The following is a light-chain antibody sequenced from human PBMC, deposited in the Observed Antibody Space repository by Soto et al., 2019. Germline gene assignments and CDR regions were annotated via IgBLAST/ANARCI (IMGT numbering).Light chain of an antibody. J-gene: IGKJ5*01. Sequence: EMAVAQSAGTLSLSPGERATLSCRASQGVGNKYLAWYQQRPGQAPSLLIYAASSRATGVPDRFSDSGSGTDFTLTISRLEPEDFAVYYCQQYTNAHGITFGQGTRLEIK. CDR1: QGVGNKY. CDR3: QQYTNAHGIT. CDR2: AAS. V-gene: IGKV3-20*01.